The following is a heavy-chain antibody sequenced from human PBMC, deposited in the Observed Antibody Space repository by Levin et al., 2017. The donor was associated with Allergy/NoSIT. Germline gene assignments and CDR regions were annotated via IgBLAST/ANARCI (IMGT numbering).Heavy chain of an antibody. D-gene: IGHD6-13*01. CDR1: GFTFSSYA. Sequence: EASVKVSCAASGFTFSSYAMSWVRQAPGKGLEWVSAISGSGGSTYYADSVKGRFTISRDNSKNTLYLQMNSLRAEDTAVYYCAKDHSSSWYGYWGQGTLVTVSS. J-gene: IGHJ4*02. V-gene: IGHV3-23*01. CDR2: ISGSGGST. CDR3: AKDHSSSWYGY.